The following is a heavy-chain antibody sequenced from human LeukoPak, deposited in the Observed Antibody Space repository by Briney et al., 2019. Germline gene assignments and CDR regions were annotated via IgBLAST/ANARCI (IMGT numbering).Heavy chain of an antibody. CDR2: IKRDGSEK. V-gene: IGHV3-7*04. Sequence: VQPGGSLILSCAASGFTFSNYWMSWVRQAPGKGLEWVANIKRDGSEKYYVDSVKGRFTISRDNAKNSLYLQMNSLRAEDTAVYYCARDRYSSGGLDVWGQGTTVTVSS. CDR1: GFTFSNYW. D-gene: IGHD3-22*01. CDR3: ARDRYSSGGLDV. J-gene: IGHJ6*02.